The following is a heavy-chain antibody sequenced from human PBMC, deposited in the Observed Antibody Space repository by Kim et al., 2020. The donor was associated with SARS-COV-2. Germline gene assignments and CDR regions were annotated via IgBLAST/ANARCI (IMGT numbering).Heavy chain of an antibody. V-gene: IGHV3-23*01. CDR2: IRGGGAIT. CDR1: GFTFSNYA. CDR3: AKCHSNWGNDAFDF. D-gene: IGHD3-16*01. J-gene: IGHJ3*01. Sequence: GGSLRLSCAASGFTFSNYAMSWVRQAPGKGLEWVSYIRGGGAITHYAGSVSGRCTISRDNFKNILYLQLDSLRAEETAVYYCAKCHSNWGNDAFDFWG.